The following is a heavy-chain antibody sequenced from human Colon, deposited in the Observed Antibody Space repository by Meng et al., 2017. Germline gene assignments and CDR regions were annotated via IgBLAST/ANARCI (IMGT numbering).Heavy chain of an antibody. CDR1: GDSVSSNRAL. J-gene: IGHJ4*02. Sequence: QVQLQQSGPGLVKPSQTLSLTCAISGDSVSSNRALWHWVRQSPSRGLEWLGQTYYRSEWQNHYGVSVKSRITINADTSRNHFSLHLNSVTPEDTAVYYCTTWYGEYWCQGTLVTVAS. V-gene: IGHV6-1*01. D-gene: IGHD3-10*01. CDR3: TTWYGEY. CDR2: TYYRSEWQN.